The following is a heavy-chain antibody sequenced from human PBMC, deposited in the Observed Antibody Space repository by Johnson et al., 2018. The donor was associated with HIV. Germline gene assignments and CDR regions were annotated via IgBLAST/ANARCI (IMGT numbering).Heavy chain of an antibody. V-gene: IGHV3-30-3*01. D-gene: IGHD3-22*01. CDR1: GSTFSSYA. Sequence: QVQLVESGGGVVQPGRSLRLSCPASGSTFSSYAMHWVRQAPGKGLEWVAVISYDGSNKYYADSVKGRFNISRDNSKNTLYLQMNSLRAEDTAVYYWARDATYYYDSSGYHDAFDIWGQGTMVTVSS. CDR2: ISYDGSNK. CDR3: ARDATYYYDSSGYHDAFDI. J-gene: IGHJ3*02.